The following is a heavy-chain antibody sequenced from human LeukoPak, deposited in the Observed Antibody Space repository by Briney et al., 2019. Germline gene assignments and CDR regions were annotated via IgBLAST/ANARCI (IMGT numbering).Heavy chain of an antibody. V-gene: IGHV1-18*04. CDR2: ISPYNSNT. CDR3: ARDLKRGYSSGRYSWGTGSSNDF. Sequence: ASVKVSCKASGYTFTGYYMHWVVRQAPGQGLEWMGWISPYNSNTYYVQNLQGRVTMTTDTSTSTTYMELRSLRSDDTAVYYCARDLKRGYSSGRYSWGTGSSNDFWGQGTLVAVSS. D-gene: IGHD6-19*01. CDR1: GYTFTGYY. J-gene: IGHJ4*02.